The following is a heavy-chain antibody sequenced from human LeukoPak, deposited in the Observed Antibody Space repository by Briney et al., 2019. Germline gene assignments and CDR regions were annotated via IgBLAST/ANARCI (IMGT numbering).Heavy chain of an antibody. Sequence: PGGSLRLSCAASGFTFSSYWMSWVRQAPGKGLEWVANIKQDGSEKYYVDSVKGRFTISRDNAKNSLYLQMNSLRAEDTAVYYCAREKDTAMRGRNAFDIWGQGTMVTVSS. V-gene: IGHV3-7*01. J-gene: IGHJ3*02. CDR3: AREKDTAMRGRNAFDI. CDR2: IKQDGSEK. CDR1: GFTFSSYW. D-gene: IGHD5-18*01.